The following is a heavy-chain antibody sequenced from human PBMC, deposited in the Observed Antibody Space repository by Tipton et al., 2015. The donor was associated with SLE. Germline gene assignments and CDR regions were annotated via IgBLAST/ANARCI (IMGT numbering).Heavy chain of an antibody. Sequence: TLSLTCAVYGGSFSGYYWSWIRQPPGKGLEWIGEIIHSGSTNYNPSLKSRVTISVDTSKNQFSLKLSSVTAADTSVYYCARGRDYDFWSGYSYFDYWGQGTLVTVSS. CDR3: ARGRDYDFWSGYSYFDY. V-gene: IGHV4-34*01. CDR1: GGSFSGYY. CDR2: IIHSGST. D-gene: IGHD3-3*01. J-gene: IGHJ4*02.